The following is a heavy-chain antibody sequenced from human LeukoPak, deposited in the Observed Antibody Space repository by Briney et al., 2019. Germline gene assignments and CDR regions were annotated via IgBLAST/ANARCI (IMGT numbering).Heavy chain of an antibody. D-gene: IGHD3-10*01. J-gene: IGHJ3*02. CDR2: IYYSGST. V-gene: IGHV4-31*03. CDR3: ARDSQYGSGMGLI. Sequence: SETLSLTYSVSGGSISSGGYYWSWIRQHPGRGLEWIGYIYYSGSTYYNPSLKSRVTISVDTSKNQSSLKLSSVTAADTAVYYCARDSQYGSGMGLIWGQGTMVTVSS. CDR1: GGSISSGGYY.